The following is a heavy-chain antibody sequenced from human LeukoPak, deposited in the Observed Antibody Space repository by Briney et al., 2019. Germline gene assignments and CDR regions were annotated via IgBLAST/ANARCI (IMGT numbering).Heavy chain of an antibody. CDR3: ALETGAYTVTTRGGYYYYYMDV. Sequence: PSETLSLTCTVSGGSISSYYWSWIRQPAGKGLEWIGRIYTSGSTNYNPSLKSRVTISVDTSKNQFSLKLSSVTAADTAVYYCALETGAYTVTTRGGYYYYYMDVWGKGTTVTISS. CDR2: IYTSGST. V-gene: IGHV4-4*07. CDR1: GGSISSYY. D-gene: IGHD4-17*01. J-gene: IGHJ6*03.